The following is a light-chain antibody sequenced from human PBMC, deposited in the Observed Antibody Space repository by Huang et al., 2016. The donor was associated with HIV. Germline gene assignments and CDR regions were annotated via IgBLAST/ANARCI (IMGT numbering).Light chain of an antibody. CDR1: HDINTY. V-gene: IGKV1-9*01. Sequence: QLTQSPSSLSASIGDRVTIACRASHDINTYLAWYQQKPGRAPKLLIYDASTLQTGVPSRVRGFGSGTAFSLTITSLQPDDFAVDYCQQLSAYPLSFGPGTTVD. CDR2: DAS. J-gene: IGKJ3*01. CDR3: QQLSAYPLS.